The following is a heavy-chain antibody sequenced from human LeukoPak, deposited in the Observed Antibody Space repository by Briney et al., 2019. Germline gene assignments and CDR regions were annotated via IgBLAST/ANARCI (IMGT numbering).Heavy chain of an antibody. Sequence: SETLSLTCAVYGGSFSGYYWCWIRQPPGKGLECIGEINHSGSTNYNPSLKSRVTISVDTSKNQFSLKLSSVTAADTAVYYCARGRGMATISFDYWGQGTLVTVSS. D-gene: IGHD5-24*01. CDR2: INHSGST. J-gene: IGHJ4*02. CDR1: GGSFSGYY. V-gene: IGHV4-34*01. CDR3: ARGRGMATISFDY.